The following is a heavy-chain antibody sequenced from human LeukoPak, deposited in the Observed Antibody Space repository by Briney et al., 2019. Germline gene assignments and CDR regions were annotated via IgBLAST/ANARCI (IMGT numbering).Heavy chain of an antibody. Sequence: GGSLRLSCAASGITFNSYTMNWVRQAPGKGLEWVSYISSSGTAIYYADSVKGRFTISKDTAKNSLYLQMNSLRAEDTALYYCARGGVDSSDYYMDVWGKGTTVTVSS. J-gene: IGHJ6*03. CDR3: ARGGVDSSDYYMDV. D-gene: IGHD6-19*01. CDR1: GITFNSYT. V-gene: IGHV3-48*04. CDR2: ISSSGTAI.